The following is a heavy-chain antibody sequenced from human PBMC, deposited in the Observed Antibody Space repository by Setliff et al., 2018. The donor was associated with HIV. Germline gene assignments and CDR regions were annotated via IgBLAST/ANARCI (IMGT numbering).Heavy chain of an antibody. CDR2: INHSGST. V-gene: IGHV4-34*01. Sequence: SETLSLTCAVYGGSFSGYYWSWIRQPPGKGLEWIGEINHSGSTNYNPSLKSRVTISLDTSKNQFSPRLISVTAADTAVYYCAKVAVTGYCSTTSCQNWFDPWGQGTLVTVSS. D-gene: IGHD2-2*01. J-gene: IGHJ5*02. CDR1: GGSFSGYY. CDR3: AKVAVTGYCSTTSCQNWFDP.